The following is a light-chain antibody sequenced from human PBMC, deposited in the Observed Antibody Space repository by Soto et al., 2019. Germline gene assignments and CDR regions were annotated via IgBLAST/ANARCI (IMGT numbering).Light chain of an antibody. J-gene: IGKJ1*01. CDR3: QQYGSSGT. V-gene: IGKV1-39*01. CDR1: QGISTY. CDR2: AAS. Sequence: DIQMTQSPSSLSASVGDRVTITCRASQGISTYLNWYQQKPGKAPKLLIYAASSLQSGVPSRFSGSGSETDFTLTISRLEPEDFAVYYCQQYGSSGTFGQGTKVDIK.